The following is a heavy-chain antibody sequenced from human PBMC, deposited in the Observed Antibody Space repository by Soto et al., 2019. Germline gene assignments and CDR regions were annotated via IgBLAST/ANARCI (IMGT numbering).Heavy chain of an antibody. D-gene: IGHD1-1*01. Sequence: QVQLQESGPGLVKPSETLSLTCTVSGGSISSYYWSWIRQPPGKGLEWIGYIYNSGRTNYNPSLKSRVTISVDTSKNPFSLKLSSVTAADTAVYYCARRYGYSFDYWGQGTLVTVSS. CDR1: GGSISSYY. V-gene: IGHV4-59*08. CDR3: ARRYGYSFDY. J-gene: IGHJ4*02. CDR2: IYNSGRT.